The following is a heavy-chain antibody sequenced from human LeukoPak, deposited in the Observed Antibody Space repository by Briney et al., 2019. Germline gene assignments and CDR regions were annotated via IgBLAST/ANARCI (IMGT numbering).Heavy chain of an antibody. CDR3: ATNREVVPAADNYYGMDV. D-gene: IGHD2-2*01. V-gene: IGHV5-10-1*01. CDR1: GYSFTSYW. J-gene: IGHJ6*02. Sequence: GESLKISCKGSGYSFTSYWISWVRQMPGKGLEWMGRIDPSDSYTNYSPSFQGHVTISADKSISTAYLQWSSLKASDTAMYYCATNREVVPAADNYYGMDVWGQGTTVTVSS. CDR2: IDPSDSYT.